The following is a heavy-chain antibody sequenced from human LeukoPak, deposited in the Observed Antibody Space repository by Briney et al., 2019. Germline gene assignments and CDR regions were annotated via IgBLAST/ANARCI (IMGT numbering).Heavy chain of an antibody. CDR1: GGSISSYC. V-gene: IGHV4-4*07. CDR3: ARGSGSRDYFDY. D-gene: IGHD3-10*01. Sequence: SETLSPTCTGSGGSISSYCWSWIRQPAGKGLEWIGRIYTSGSTNYNPSLKSRVTKSVDTSKNQFSLKLSSVTAADTAVYYCARGSGSRDYFDYWGQGPLVTVSS. CDR2: IYTSGST. J-gene: IGHJ4*02.